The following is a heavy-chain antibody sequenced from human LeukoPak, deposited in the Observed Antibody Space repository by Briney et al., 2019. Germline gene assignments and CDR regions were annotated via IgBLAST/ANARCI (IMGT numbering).Heavy chain of an antibody. Sequence: SETLSLTCTVSGGPISSYYWSWIRQPPGEGLEWIGYIYYSGSTNYNPSLKSRVTISVDTSKNQFSLKLSSVTAADTALYFCARTHFYSLGWFDPWGQGIQVIVSS. CDR3: ARTHFYSLGWFDP. CDR1: GGPISSYY. CDR2: IYYSGST. V-gene: IGHV4-59*01. D-gene: IGHD3-3*02. J-gene: IGHJ5*02.